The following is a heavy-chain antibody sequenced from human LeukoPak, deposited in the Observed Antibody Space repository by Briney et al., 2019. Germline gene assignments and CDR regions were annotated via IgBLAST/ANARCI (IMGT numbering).Heavy chain of an antibody. D-gene: IGHD2-15*01. J-gene: IGHJ5*02. V-gene: IGHV4-30-4*01. CDR2: IYYSGST. CDR3: ARDRQYCSGGSCYPEWFDP. Sequence: SQTLSLTCTVPGGSISSGDYYWSWIRQPPGKGLEWIGYIYYSGSTYYNPSLKSRVTISVDTSKNQFSLKLSSVTAADTAVYYCARDRQYCSGGSCYPEWFDPWGQGTLVTVSS. CDR1: GGSISSGDYY.